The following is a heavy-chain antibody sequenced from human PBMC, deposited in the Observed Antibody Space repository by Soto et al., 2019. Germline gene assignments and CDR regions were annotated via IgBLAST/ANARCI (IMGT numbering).Heavy chain of an antibody. Sequence: PGGSLRLSCAASGFTFSDYYMSWIRQAPGKGLEWVSYISSSGSTIYYADSVEGRFTISRDNAKNSLYLQMNSLRAEDTAVYYCARVGQRYYDFWSGQSGPDYWGQGTLVTVSS. CDR3: ARVGQRYYDFWSGQSGPDY. D-gene: IGHD3-3*01. V-gene: IGHV3-11*01. J-gene: IGHJ4*02. CDR2: ISSSGSTI. CDR1: GFTFSDYY.